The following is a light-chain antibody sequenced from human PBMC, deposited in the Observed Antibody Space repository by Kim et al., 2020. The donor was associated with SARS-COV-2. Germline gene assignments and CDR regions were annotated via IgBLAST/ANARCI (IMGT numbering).Light chain of an antibody. Sequence: SVALGQPASITCGGDNIGSKHVHWYQQKAGQAPVLVIYRDSSRPAEIPERFSGSNSGNTATLTVSRAQAGDEADYYCQVWDNNTWVFGAGTKLTVL. CDR3: QVWDNNTWV. CDR2: RDS. V-gene: IGLV3-9*01. CDR1: NIGSKH. J-gene: IGLJ3*02.